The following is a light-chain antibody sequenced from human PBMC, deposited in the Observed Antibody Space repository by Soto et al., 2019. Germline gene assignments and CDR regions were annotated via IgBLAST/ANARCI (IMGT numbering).Light chain of an antibody. Sequence: DIQMTQSPSSLSASVGDRVIITCRASQSISSSLNWYQQKPGKAPELLISAASSLQSGVPSRFSGSGSGTDFALTISSLQPEDFATYHCQQSYSTPYTFGQGTNLEIK. CDR2: AAS. J-gene: IGKJ2*01. CDR1: QSISSS. CDR3: QQSYSTPYT. V-gene: IGKV1-39*01.